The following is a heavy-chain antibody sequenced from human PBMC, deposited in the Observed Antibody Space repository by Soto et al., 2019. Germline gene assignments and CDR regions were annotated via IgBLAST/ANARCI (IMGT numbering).Heavy chain of an antibody. Sequence: SETLSLTCTVSGGSVSSGSYYWSWIRQPPGKGLEWIGYIYYSGSTNYNPSLKSRVTISVDTSKNQFSLKLSSVTAADTAVYYCARDPYSSPPYYYYGMDVWGQGTTVTVSS. D-gene: IGHD6-13*01. J-gene: IGHJ6*02. CDR2: IYYSGST. CDR1: GGSVSSGSYY. V-gene: IGHV4-61*01. CDR3: ARDPYSSPPYYYYGMDV.